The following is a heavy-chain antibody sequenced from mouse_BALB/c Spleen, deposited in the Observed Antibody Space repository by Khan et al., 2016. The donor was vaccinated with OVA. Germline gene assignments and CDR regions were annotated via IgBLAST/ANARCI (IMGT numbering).Heavy chain of an antibody. V-gene: IGHV3-2*02. CDR3: ARSVTITTVVATDFDY. Sequence: EVQLQESGHGLVKPSQSLSLTCTVTGYSITSDYAWNWIRQFPGNKLEWMGYISYSGRTSYNPSLKSRISITRDTSKHQFFLPLNSVTTDDTATYYCARSVTITTVVATDFDYWGQGTTLTVSS. J-gene: IGHJ2*01. D-gene: IGHD1-1*01. CDR1: GYSITSDYA. CDR2: ISYSGRT.